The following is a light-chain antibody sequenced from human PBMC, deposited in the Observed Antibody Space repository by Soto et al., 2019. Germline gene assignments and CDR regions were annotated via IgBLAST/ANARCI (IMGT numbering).Light chain of an antibody. Sequence: QSALTQPASVSGSPGQAITISCSGTSSDVGAFNYVSWYQQHPGTAPKLMIYDVSNRPSGVSNRFSGSKSGNTASLTISGLRAEDEADYYCNSYTSNNTYVFGTGTKLTVL. J-gene: IGLJ1*01. CDR3: NSYTSNNTYV. V-gene: IGLV2-14*03. CDR1: SSDVGAFNY. CDR2: DVS.